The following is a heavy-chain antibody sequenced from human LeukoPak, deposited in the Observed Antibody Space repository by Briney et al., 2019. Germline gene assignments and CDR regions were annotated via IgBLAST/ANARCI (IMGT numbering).Heavy chain of an antibody. CDR3: ATSSGWKSNIDY. J-gene: IGHJ4*02. CDR2: IKPNSGGT. D-gene: IGHD6-19*01. V-gene: IGHV1-2*02. CDR1: GYIFNGYY. Sequence: ASVKVSFKASGYIFNGYYIHCVRQAPGQGLEWMGWIKPNSGGTNYAQKFQGRVTMTRGTSISTAYMELSRLRSDDTAVFYCATSSGWKSNIDYWGQGTLVTVSS.